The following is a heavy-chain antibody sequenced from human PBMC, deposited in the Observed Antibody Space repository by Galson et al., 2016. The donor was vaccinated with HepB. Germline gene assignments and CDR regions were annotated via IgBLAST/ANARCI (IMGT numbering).Heavy chain of an antibody. D-gene: IGHD5-18*01. CDR2: ISARDGRT. Sequence: SLRLSCAASGFPFSSYAMSWVRQAPGKGLEWVSVISARDGRTYYADSVKGRFTISRDNSKNTMYLQMNSLRAEDTAVYYCARGDTYGPYYFDYWGQGTLVTVSS. V-gene: IGHV3-23*01. J-gene: IGHJ4*02. CDR3: ARGDTYGPYYFDY. CDR1: GFPFSSYA.